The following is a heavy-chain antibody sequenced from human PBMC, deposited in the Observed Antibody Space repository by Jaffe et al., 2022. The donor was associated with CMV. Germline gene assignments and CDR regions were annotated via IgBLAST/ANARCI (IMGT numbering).Heavy chain of an antibody. Sequence: QVQLVQSGAEVKKPGASVKVSCKASGYTFTGYYMHWVRQAPGQGLEWMGWINPNSGGTNYAQKFQGRVTMTRDTSISTAYMELSRLRSDDTAVYYCARGPYYDFWSGSGPARGSSGVWFDPWGQGTLVTVSS. J-gene: IGHJ5*02. D-gene: IGHD3-3*01. CDR2: INPNSGGT. CDR1: GYTFTGYY. CDR3: ARGPYYDFWSGSGPARGSSGVWFDP. V-gene: IGHV1-2*02.